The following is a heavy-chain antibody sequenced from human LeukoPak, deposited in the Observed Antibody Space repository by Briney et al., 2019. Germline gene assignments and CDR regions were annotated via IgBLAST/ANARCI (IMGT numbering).Heavy chain of an antibody. Sequence: PGGSLRLSCAASGFNFANHAMSWVSQTPGKGLEWVSAISGGGDITYYADSVKGRFTISRDNSKDTLFLQMHSLRPGDTAVYYCVREDTPATANYWGQGTLVTISS. CDR1: GFNFANHA. V-gene: IGHV3-23*01. D-gene: IGHD2-21*02. CDR3: VREDTPATANY. CDR2: ISGGGDIT. J-gene: IGHJ4*02.